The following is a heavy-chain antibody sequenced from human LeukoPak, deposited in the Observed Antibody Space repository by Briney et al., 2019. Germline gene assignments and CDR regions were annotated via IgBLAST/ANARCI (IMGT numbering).Heavy chain of an antibody. V-gene: IGHV3-30*02. J-gene: IGHJ4*02. D-gene: IGHD1-1*01. Sequence: PGGSLRLSCAASGFTFSSYGMRWLRQAPGKGLKWVALIRYDGSNKYYADSVKGRFTISRDNSKNTLYLQMNSLRAEDTAVYYCAKDREDPTGTTPSIGYWGQGTLVTVSS. CDR2: IRYDGSNK. CDR1: GFTFSSYG. CDR3: AKDREDPTGTTPSIGY.